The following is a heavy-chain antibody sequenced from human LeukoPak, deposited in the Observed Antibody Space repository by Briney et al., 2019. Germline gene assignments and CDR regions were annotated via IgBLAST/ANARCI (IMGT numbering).Heavy chain of an antibody. J-gene: IGHJ4*02. CDR3: ARGPYGSGRPFDY. CDR2: IYHSGST. V-gene: IGHV4-38-2*02. Sequence: SETLSLTCTVSGYSISSGYYWGWIRQPPGKGLEWIGSIYHSGSTYYNPSLRSRVTISVDTSKNQFSLKLSSVTAADTAVYYCARGPYGSGRPFDYWGQGTLVTVSS. CDR1: GYSISSGYY. D-gene: IGHD3-10*01.